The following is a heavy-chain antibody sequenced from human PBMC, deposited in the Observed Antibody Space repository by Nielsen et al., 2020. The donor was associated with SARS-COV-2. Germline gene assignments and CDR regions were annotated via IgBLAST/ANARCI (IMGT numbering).Heavy chain of an antibody. J-gene: IGHJ6*02. CDR3: AASSEGIAARPNYYYGMDV. D-gene: IGHD6-6*01. CDR2: IIPILGIA. CDR1: GGTFSSYA. V-gene: IGHV1-69*04. Sequence: SVKVSCKASGGTFSSYAISWVRQAPGQGLEWMGRIIPILGIANYAQKFQGRVTITADKSTSTAYMELSSLRSEDTAVYYCAASSEGIAARPNYYYGMDVWGQGTTVTVSS.